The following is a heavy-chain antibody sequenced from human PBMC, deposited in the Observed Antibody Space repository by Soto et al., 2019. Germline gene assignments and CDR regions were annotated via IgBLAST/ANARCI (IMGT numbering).Heavy chain of an antibody. CDR2: IFSNDEK. J-gene: IGHJ6*02. CDR3: ARTELGRIVRGVIDYYYGMYV. D-gene: IGHD3-10*01. Sequence: SGPTLVNPTETLTLTCTVSGFSLSNARMGVSWIRQPPGKALEWLAHIFSNDEKSYSTSLKSRLTISKDTSKSQVVLTMTNMDPVDTATYYCARTELGRIVRGVIDYYYGMYVWGLGTTVTVPS. CDR1: GFSLSNARMG. V-gene: IGHV2-26*01.